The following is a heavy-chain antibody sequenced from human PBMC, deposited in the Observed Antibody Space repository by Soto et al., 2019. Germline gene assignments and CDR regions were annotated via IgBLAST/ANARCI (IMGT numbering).Heavy chain of an antibody. V-gene: IGHV1-69*12. CDR2: IIPVFGTP. Sequence: QVQVVQSGAEVKKPGSSVKVSCKASGGSFSNYGISWVRQAPGQGLEWMGGIIPVFGTPHYAQKFQARVTITADESTSTVYMEVSSLTSEDTAVYYCARGDATKIIVTTYYGLDVWGQGTTVTGSS. CDR3: ARGDATKIIVTTYYGLDV. J-gene: IGHJ6*02. CDR1: GGSFSNYG. D-gene: IGHD3-22*01.